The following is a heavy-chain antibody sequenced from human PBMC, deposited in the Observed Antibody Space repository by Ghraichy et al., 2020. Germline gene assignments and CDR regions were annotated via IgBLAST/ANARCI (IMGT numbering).Heavy chain of an antibody. D-gene: IGHD5-12*01. V-gene: IGHV3-7*03. J-gene: IGHJ6*02. CDR3: ARDHVDMVATINFYYYYGMDV. Sequence: GGSLRLSCAASGFTFSTYWMTWVRQAPGKGLEWVANIKQDGSEKYYVDSVKGRFTISRDNAKNSLYLQMNSLTAEDTAVYYCARDHVDMVATINFYYYYGMDVWGQGTTVTVSS. CDR2: IKQDGSEK. CDR1: GFTFSTYW.